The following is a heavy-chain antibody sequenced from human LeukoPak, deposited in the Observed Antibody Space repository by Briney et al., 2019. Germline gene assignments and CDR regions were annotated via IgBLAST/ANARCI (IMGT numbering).Heavy chain of an antibody. CDR2: IDIDGSTT. CDR1: GFTFSNSL. Sequence: GGSLRLSCAASGFTFSNSLIHWVRQVPGKGLVWVARIDIDGSTTHYADSVKGRFTISRDNAKNTLYLQMNILRAEDTAVYYCVRDRDGYNYWGQGTLVTVSS. CDR3: VRDRDGYNY. V-gene: IGHV3-74*01. J-gene: IGHJ4*02. D-gene: IGHD5-24*01.